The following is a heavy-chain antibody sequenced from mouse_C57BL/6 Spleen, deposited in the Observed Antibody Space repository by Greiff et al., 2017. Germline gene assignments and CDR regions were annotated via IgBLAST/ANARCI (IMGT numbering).Heavy chain of an antibody. CDR3: TNNYGSGY. CDR2: IDPENGDT. CDR1: GFNIKDDY. V-gene: IGHV14-4*01. J-gene: IGHJ2*01. Sequence: EVQRVESGAELVRPGASVKLSCTASGFNIKDDYMHWVKQRPEQGLEWIGWIDPENGDTEYASKFQGKATITADTSSNTAYLQLSSLTSEDTAVYYCTNNYGSGYWGQGTTLTVSS. D-gene: IGHD1-1*01.